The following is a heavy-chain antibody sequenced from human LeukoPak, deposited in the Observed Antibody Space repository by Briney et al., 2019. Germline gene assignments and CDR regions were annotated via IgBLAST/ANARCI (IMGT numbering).Heavy chain of an antibody. V-gene: IGHV4-39*07. CDR1: GGSISSGDYY. Sequence: SETLSLTCTVSGGSISSGDYYWSWIRQPPGKGLEWIGEINHSGSTNYNPSLKSRVTISVDTSKNQFSLKLSSVTAADTAVYYCARGKMYYYGSGSYLGNWFDPWGQGTLVTVSS. CDR2: INHSGST. D-gene: IGHD3-10*01. CDR3: ARGKMYYYGSGSYLGNWFDP. J-gene: IGHJ5*02.